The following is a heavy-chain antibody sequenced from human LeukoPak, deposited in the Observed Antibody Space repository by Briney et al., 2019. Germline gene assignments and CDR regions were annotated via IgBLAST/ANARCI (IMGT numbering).Heavy chain of an antibody. Sequence: GGSLRLSCVASGFTFTNYGMISVRQAPGEGLVWVSYINSDGRSTTYADSVKGRFTISRDNAKNTLYLQMSSLRAEDTAMYYCARNSNGMSNWGQGTLVIVSS. V-gene: IGHV3-74*01. CDR2: INSDGRST. D-gene: IGHD2-8*01. J-gene: IGHJ4*02. CDR1: GFTFTNYG. CDR3: ARNSNGMSN.